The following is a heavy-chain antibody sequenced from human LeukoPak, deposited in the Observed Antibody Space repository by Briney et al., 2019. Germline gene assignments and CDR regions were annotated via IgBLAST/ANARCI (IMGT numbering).Heavy chain of an antibody. Sequence: SETLSLTCAVSGASIRSYYWSWIRQAPGKGLEWVGFISYSGYTSYSPSLKSRVAISVDTSKSQFSLRLTSMTAADTAIYYCARGRNDNGGMFFDSWAQGTLVTVSS. V-gene: IGHV4-59*01. D-gene: IGHD4-23*01. J-gene: IGHJ4*02. CDR3: ARGRNDNGGMFFDS. CDR1: GASIRSYY. CDR2: ISYSGYT.